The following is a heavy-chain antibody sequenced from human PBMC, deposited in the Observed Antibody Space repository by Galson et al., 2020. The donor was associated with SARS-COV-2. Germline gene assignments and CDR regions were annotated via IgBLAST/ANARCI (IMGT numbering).Heavy chain of an antibody. D-gene: IGHD2-15*01. V-gene: IGHV1-18*01. CDR3: ARSLSLGECSGGSCYSY. CDR2: ISPYNGDT. J-gene: IGHJ1*01. Sequence: ASVTVSCKASGYTFPTYYISWVRQAPGQGLEWMGWISPYNGDTNYAQNLQGRVSMTTDTSTGTAYMELKSLRSDDTAVYFCARSLSLGECSGGSCYSYWGQGTLVTVSS. CDR1: GYTFPTYY.